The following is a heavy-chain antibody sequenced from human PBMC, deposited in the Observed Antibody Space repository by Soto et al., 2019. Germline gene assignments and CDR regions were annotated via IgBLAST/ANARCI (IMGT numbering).Heavy chain of an antibody. V-gene: IGHV4-4*07. CDR3: VRDGTKNVRDWFDP. CDR2: IYATGTT. J-gene: IGHJ5*02. Sequence: WETLSLTCTVSGASISGFYWSWIRKSAGKGLEWIGRIYATGTTDYNPSLKSRVMMAVDTSKKQFSPKLRSVTAADTAVYYCVRDGTKNVRDWFDPWARESRSPSPQ. D-gene: IGHD1-1*01. CDR1: GASISGFY.